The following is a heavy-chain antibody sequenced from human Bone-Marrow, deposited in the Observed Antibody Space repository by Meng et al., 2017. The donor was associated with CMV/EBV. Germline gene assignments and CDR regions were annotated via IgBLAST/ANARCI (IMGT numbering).Heavy chain of an antibody. J-gene: IGHJ4*02. CDR3: ARLGYCSSTSCIDY. CDR1: GYTFTGYY. V-gene: IGHV1-2*02. Sequence: ASVKVSCKASGYTFTGYYMHWVRQAPGQGLEWMGWINPNSGGTNYAQKFQGRVTMTRDTSISTAYMELSRLRSDDTAVYYCARLGYCSSTSCIDYWGQGTLVTVYS. D-gene: IGHD2-2*01. CDR2: INPNSGGT.